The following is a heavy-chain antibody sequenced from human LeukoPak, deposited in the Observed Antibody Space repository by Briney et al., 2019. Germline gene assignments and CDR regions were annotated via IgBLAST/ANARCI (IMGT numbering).Heavy chain of an antibody. CDR1: GLTSSSYA. J-gene: IGHJ5*02. Sequence: GGSLRPSCAASGLTSSSYAMHWVSQAPGKGLERVAVISYDGSNKYYANSVKGRFTISRDNSKNTLYLQMNSLRAEDTAVYYCARGGVVVVAATPDWFDPWGQGTLVTVSS. CDR2: ISYDGSNK. V-gene: IGHV3-30-3*01. CDR3: ARGGVVVVAATPDWFDP. D-gene: IGHD2-15*01.